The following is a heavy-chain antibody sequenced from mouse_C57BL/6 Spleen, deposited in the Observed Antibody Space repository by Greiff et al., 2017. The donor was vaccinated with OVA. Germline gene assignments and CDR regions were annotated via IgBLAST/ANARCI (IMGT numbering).Heavy chain of an antibody. V-gene: IGHV14-1*01. CDR3: TSPFYYGSSYDAMDY. D-gene: IGHD1-1*01. CDR1: GFNIKDYY. J-gene: IGHJ4*01. Sequence: EVQRVESGAELVRPGASVKLSCTASGFNIKDYYMHWVKQRPEQGLEWIGRIDPEDGDTEYAPKFQGKATMTADTSSNTAYLQLSSLTSEDTAVYYCTSPFYYGSSYDAMDYWGQGTSVTVSS. CDR2: IDPEDGDT.